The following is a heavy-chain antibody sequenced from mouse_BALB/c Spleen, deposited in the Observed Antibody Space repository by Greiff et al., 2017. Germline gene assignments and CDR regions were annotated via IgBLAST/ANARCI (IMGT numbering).Heavy chain of an antibody. CDR1: GFTFSSFG. CDR3: ARGYYGSSYRYAMDY. J-gene: IGHJ4*01. Sequence: EVQRVESGGGLVQPGGSRKLSCAASGFTFSSFGMHWVRQAPEKGLEWVAYISSGSSTIYYADTVKGRFTISRDNPKNTLFLQMTSLRSEDTAMYYCARGYYGSSYRYAMDYWGQGTSVTVSS. V-gene: IGHV5-17*02. CDR2: ISSGSSTI. D-gene: IGHD1-1*01.